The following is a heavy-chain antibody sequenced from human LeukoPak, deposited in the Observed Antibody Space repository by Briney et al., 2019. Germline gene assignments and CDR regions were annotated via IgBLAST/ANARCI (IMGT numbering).Heavy chain of an antibody. CDR3: AKDRGGGSQLGDAYDV. CDR2: ISYSSETI. D-gene: IGHD5-24*01. CDR1: GFTFNDYA. Sequence: GGSLRLSCATSGFTFNDYAIHWVRQAPGKGLEWVSGISYSSETIGYVDSVKGRFTISRDNVRKSLYLQMNSLRIEDTALYYCAKDRGGGSQLGDAYDVWGQGTMVSVSS. J-gene: IGHJ3*01. V-gene: IGHV3-9*01.